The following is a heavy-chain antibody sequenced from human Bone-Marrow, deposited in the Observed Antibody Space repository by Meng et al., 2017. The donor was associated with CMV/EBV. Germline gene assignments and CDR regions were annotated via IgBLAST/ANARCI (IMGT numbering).Heavy chain of an antibody. CDR1: GGSVSSGSYY. V-gene: IGHV4-61*01. Sequence: SETLSLTCTVSGGSVSSGSYYWSWIRQPPGKGLEWIGYIYYSGSTNYNPSLKSRVTISVDTSKNQFLLKMSAVTAADTAVYYCARVNCCSSTSCYTADYWGQGTLVTVSS. D-gene: IGHD2-2*02. J-gene: IGHJ4*02. CDR2: IYYSGST. CDR3: ARVNCCSSTSCYTADY.